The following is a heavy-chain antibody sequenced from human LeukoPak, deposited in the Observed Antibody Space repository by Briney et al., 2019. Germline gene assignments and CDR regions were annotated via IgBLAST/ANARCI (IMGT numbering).Heavy chain of an antibody. V-gene: IGHV3-23*01. CDR3: AKDRQYSGYDCSTDY. CDR2: ISGSVGST. Sequence: GGSLRLSCAASGFTFSSYAMSWVGQAPGKGLGWVSAISGSVGSTYNADSMKGRFTISRDNSKNTLYLQMNSLRAEDTAVYYCAKDRQYSGYDCSTDYWGQGTLVTVSS. D-gene: IGHD5-12*01. J-gene: IGHJ4*02. CDR1: GFTFSSYA.